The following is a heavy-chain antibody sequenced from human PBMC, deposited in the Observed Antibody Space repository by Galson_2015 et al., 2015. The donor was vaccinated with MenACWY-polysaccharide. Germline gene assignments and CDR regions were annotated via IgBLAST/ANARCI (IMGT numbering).Heavy chain of an antibody. Sequence: SLRLSCAASGFTFGNFWMSWVRQAPGKGLEWVASINQDGSEKHYVGSVRVQFTVSGDNAKNSLYLQMNSLRAEDTAVYYCARTRIVGAHWFDCWGQGTLVTVSS. V-gene: IGHV3-7*01. CDR2: INQDGSEK. CDR1: GFTFGNFW. J-gene: IGHJ4*02. D-gene: IGHD1-26*01. CDR3: ARTRIVGAHWFDC.